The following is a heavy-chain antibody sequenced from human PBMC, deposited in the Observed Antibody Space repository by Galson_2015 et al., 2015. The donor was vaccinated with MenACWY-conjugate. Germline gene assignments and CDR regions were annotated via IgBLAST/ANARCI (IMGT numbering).Heavy chain of an antibody. CDR2: ISPGDSNT. CDR1: GYYFTSYW. Sequence: QSGAEVKQPGESLQISCKGSGYYFTSYWIAWVRQIPGKGLEWMGLISPGDSNTRYSPSFQGQVTISADKSISTVYLQWSSLKASDTAMYYCARHPPGGRGMDVWGQGTTVTVSS. V-gene: IGHV5-51*01. CDR3: ARHPPGGRGMDV. J-gene: IGHJ6*02. D-gene: IGHD1-26*01.